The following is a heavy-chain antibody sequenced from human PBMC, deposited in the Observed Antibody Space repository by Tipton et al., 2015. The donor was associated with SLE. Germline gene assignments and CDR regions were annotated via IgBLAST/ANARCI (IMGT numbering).Heavy chain of an antibody. CDR1: GFTFSTYA. CDR3: ARDRYWRSTTCHKGFDY. D-gene: IGHD2-2*01. V-gene: IGHV3-30*04. CDR2: ISYDGSNK. J-gene: IGHJ4*02. Sequence: QLVQSGGGVVQPGRSLRLSCAASGFTFSTYAMHWVRQAPGKGLEWVAVISYDGSNKSYADSVKGRFTISRDNSKNTLYLQMNSRRPEDTAVYYCARDRYWRSTTCHKGFDYWGQGTPVTVSS.